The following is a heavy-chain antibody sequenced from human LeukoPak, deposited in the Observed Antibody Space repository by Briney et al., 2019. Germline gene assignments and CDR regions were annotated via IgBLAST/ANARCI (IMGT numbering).Heavy chain of an antibody. CDR2: INSDGSST. Sequence: GGSLRLSCAASGFTFSSYWMHWVRQAPGKGLVWVSRINSDGSSTSYADSVKGRFTISRDNAKNTLYLQMNSLRAEDTAVYYCARDPSIVGDLYYFDCWGQGTLVTVSS. CDR3: ARDPSIVGDLYYFDC. D-gene: IGHD1-26*01. CDR1: GFTFSSYW. V-gene: IGHV3-74*01. J-gene: IGHJ4*02.